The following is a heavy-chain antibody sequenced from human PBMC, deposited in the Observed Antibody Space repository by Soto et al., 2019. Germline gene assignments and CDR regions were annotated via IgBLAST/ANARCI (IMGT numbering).Heavy chain of an antibody. J-gene: IGHJ6*02. Sequence: QVQLVQSGAEVKKPGASVKVSCKASGYTFTSYGISWVRQAPGQGLEWMGWISAYNGNTNYAQKLQGRVTMTTDTSTSTAYMELRSLRSDDTAVYYCARDPLRGSFYYYYDMDVWGQGTTVTVSS. V-gene: IGHV1-18*01. CDR2: ISAYNGNT. CDR1: GYTFTSYG. D-gene: IGHD3-16*01. CDR3: ARDPLRGSFYYYYDMDV.